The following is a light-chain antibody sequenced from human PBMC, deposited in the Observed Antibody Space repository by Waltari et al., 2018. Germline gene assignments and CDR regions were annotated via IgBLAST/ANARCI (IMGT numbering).Light chain of an antibody. CDR1: NSDVGVYNL. CDR3: SSYISSDTLEL. J-gene: IGLJ2*01. Sequence: HSALNQPASVSGSSGQSITISCTGTNSDVGVYNLVFWYQQHPGKAPKLMIYDVSNRPSWVSNRFSGSKSGNTASLTISGLQAEDEADYYCSSYISSDTLELFGGGTSLTVL. CDR2: DVS. V-gene: IGLV2-14*03.